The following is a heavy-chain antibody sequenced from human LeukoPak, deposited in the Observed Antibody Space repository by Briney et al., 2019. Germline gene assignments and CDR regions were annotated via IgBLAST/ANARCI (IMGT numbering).Heavy chain of an antibody. CDR2: IGTAGDT. Sequence: GGSLRLSCAASGFTFSSYDMHWVRQATGKGLEWVSAIGTAGDTYYPGSVKGRFTISRENAKNSLYLQMNSLRAGDTAVYYCARDRDRYCSSTSCYGGMDVWGQGTTVTVSS. CDR3: ARDRDRYCSSTSCYGGMDV. CDR1: GFTFSSYD. J-gene: IGHJ6*02. D-gene: IGHD2-2*01. V-gene: IGHV3-13*01.